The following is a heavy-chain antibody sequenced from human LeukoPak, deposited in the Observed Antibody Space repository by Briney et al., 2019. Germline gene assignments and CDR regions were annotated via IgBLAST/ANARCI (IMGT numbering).Heavy chain of an antibody. J-gene: IGHJ4*02. Sequence: PGGSLRLSCAASGFPFNDHGMIWVRQAPGKGLEWVSGINRNGGSTGYADSVKGRFTISRDNAKNSLYLQMNNLRAEDTALYHCARADSNGWISDYWGQGTLVTVSS. CDR1: GFPFNDHG. V-gene: IGHV3-20*01. CDR2: INRNGGST. D-gene: IGHD6-19*01. CDR3: ARADSNGWISDY.